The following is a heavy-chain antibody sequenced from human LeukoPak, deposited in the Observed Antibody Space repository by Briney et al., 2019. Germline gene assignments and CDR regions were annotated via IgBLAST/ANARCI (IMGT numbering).Heavy chain of an antibody. D-gene: IGHD1-26*01. CDR1: GFNFNIYT. J-gene: IGHJ4*02. V-gene: IGHV3-23*01. Sequence: PGGSLRLSCAASGFNFNIYTMSWVRQAQGKGLEWLSAVGSGGTRYYADSVKGRFTISRDNSANTVSLQMDSLRADDTAMYYCAKMRGMPREAYHFDRWGQGTLVAVSS. CDR3: AKMRGMPREAYHFDR. CDR2: VGSGGTR.